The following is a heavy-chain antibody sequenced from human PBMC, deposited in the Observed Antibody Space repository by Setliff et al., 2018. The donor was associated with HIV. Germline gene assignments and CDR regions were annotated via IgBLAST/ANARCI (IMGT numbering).Heavy chain of an antibody. J-gene: IGHJ6*03. D-gene: IGHD1-26*01. V-gene: IGHV4-31*01. CDR2: IYYSGST. CDR1: GGSISSGGYY. CDR3: ARIVRWELVATSTFFYYYMDV. Sequence: SETLSLTCTVSGGSISSGGYYWSWIRQLPGKGLECIGYIYYSGSTYYNPSLKSLVTISVDTSKNQFSLKLSSVTAADTAVYYCARIVRWELVATSTFFYYYMDVWGKGTTVTVSS.